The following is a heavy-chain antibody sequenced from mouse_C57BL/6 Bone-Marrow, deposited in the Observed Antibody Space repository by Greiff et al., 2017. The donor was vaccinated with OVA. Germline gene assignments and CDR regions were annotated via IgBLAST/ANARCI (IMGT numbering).Heavy chain of an antibody. CDR3: AREGDYDYSYAMDY. V-gene: IGHV1-55*01. J-gene: IGHJ4*01. D-gene: IGHD2-4*01. CDR2: IYPGSGST. CDR1: GYTFTSYW. Sequence: QVQLQQPGAELVKPGASVKMSCKASGYTFTSYWITWVKQRPGQGLEWIGDIYPGSGSTNYNEKFKSKATLTVDTSSSTAYMPLSSLTSEDTAVYYCAREGDYDYSYAMDYWGQGTSVTVSS.